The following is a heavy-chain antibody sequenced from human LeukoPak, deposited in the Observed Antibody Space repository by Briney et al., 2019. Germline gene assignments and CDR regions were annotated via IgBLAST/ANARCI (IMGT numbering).Heavy chain of an antibody. CDR3: ARVITGDFYYYYYMDV. CDR1: GVSISSGDYY. Sequence: SQTLSLTCTVSGVSISSGDYYWSWIRQPPGKGLEWIGYTYYSGSTYYNPSLKSRVTISVDTSKNQFSLKLSSVTAADTAVYYCARVITGDFYYYYYMDVWGKGTTVTVSS. V-gene: IGHV4-30-4*01. D-gene: IGHD7-27*01. CDR2: TYYSGST. J-gene: IGHJ6*03.